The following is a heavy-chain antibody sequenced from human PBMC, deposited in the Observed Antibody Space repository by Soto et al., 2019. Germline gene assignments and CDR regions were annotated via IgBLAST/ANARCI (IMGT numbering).Heavy chain of an antibody. Sequence: SETLSLTCTVSGGSISSYYWSWLRQPPGKGLEWIGYIYYSGSTNYNPSLKSRVTISVDTSKNQFSLKLSSVTAADTAVYYCARDGSLRFLEWFYGMDVWGQGTTVTVSS. J-gene: IGHJ6*02. CDR2: IYYSGST. D-gene: IGHD3-3*01. CDR3: ARDGSLRFLEWFYGMDV. V-gene: IGHV4-59*01. CDR1: GGSISSYY.